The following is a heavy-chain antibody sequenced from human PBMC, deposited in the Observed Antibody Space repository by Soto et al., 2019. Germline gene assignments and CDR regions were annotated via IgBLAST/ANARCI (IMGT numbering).Heavy chain of an antibody. Sequence: QVQLVQSGAEVKKPGASVKVSCKASGSTFTSYGISWVRQAPGQGLEWMGWISAYNGNTNYAQKLQGRVTRTTDPSTSTAYVEVRSLRSDDTAVYYCARSDDIVVVVAAHGHLQHWVQGTLVTVAS. V-gene: IGHV1-18*01. J-gene: IGHJ1*01. CDR2: ISAYNGNT. CDR1: GSTFTSYG. D-gene: IGHD2-15*01. CDR3: ARSDDIVVVVAAHGHLQH.